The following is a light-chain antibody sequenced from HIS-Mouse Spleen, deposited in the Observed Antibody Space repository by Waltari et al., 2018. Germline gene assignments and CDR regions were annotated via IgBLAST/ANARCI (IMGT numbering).Light chain of an antibody. V-gene: IGLV1-44*01. J-gene: IGLJ3*02. Sequence: QSVLTQPPSASGTPGQRVTITCSGSSPNIGSNTVNWYQQLPGTAPQLLIYSNNQRPSGVPDRFSGSKSGTSASLAISGLQSEDEADYYCAAWDDSLNGPVFGGGTKLTVL. CDR2: SNN. CDR3: AAWDDSLNGPV. CDR1: SPNIGSNT.